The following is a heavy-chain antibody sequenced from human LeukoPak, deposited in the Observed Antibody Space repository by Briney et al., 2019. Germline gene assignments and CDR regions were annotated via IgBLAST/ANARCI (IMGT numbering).Heavy chain of an antibody. CDR2: INHSGST. Sequence: KPSETLPLTCAVYGGSFSGYYWSWIRQPPGKGLEWIGEINHSGSTNYNPSLKSRVTISVDTSKNQFSLKLSSVTAADTAVYYCARGKRGYSSSWYDYWGQGTLVTVSS. J-gene: IGHJ4*02. CDR1: GGSFSGYY. CDR3: ARGKRGYSSSWYDY. V-gene: IGHV4-34*01. D-gene: IGHD6-13*01.